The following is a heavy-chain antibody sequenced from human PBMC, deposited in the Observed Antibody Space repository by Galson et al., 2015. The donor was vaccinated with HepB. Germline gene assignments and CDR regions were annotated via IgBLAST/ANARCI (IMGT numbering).Heavy chain of an antibody. D-gene: IGHD6-19*01. CDR3: TRHRAVAGTLDAFDI. V-gene: IGHV3-73*01. Sequence: PRPPCPASGPSLSGPAMLWPRQASGKGLEWVGRIRSKANSYATAYAASVKGRFTISRDDSKNTAYLQMNSLKTEDTAVYYCTRHRAVAGTLDAFDIWGQGTMVTVSS. CDR2: IRSKANSYAT. CDR1: GPSLSGPA. J-gene: IGHJ3*02.